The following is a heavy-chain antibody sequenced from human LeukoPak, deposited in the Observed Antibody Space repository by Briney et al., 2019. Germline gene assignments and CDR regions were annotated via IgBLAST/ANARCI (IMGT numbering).Heavy chain of an antibody. V-gene: IGHV3-7*01. CDR2: MNRDGSEK. J-gene: IGHJ6*02. Sequence: GGSLRLSCAASGFTFSDFWLSWVRQAPGKGLEWVADMNRDGSEKNYVDSMEGRITISRDNAKNSLYLQMNSLRVEDTAVYYCARDGGIIRFGGQDVWGQGTTVTVS. CDR3: ARDGGIIRFGGQDV. D-gene: IGHD3-16*01. CDR1: GFTFSDFW.